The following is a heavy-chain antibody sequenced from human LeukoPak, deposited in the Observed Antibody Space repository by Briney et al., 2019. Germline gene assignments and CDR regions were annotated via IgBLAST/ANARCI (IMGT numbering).Heavy chain of an antibody. Sequence: PGGSLKLSCAASGNYWMHRVRQARGKGLVWVSHINSDGSWTSYADSVKGRFTISKDNAKNTVYLQMNSLRAEDTAVYYCVSFYETYWGRGTLVTVSS. V-gene: IGHV3-74*01. J-gene: IGHJ4*02. CDR1: GNYW. D-gene: IGHD2/OR15-2a*01. CDR2: INSDGSWT. CDR3: VSFYETY.